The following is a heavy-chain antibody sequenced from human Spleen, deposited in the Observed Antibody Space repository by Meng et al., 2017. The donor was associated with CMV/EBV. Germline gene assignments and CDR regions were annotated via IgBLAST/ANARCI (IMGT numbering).Heavy chain of an antibody. Sequence: SVKVSCKASGDTFTGFYMHWVRQAPGQGLEWVGRIIPFAALTNYGRRFQGRVTIIADKSTSTAYMELTGLTSEDTAVYYCARGRVTDYPLTFWGQGTLVTVSS. J-gene: IGHJ4*02. CDR1: GDTFTGFY. V-gene: IGHV1-69*04. CDR2: IIPFAALT. D-gene: IGHD3-3*02. CDR3: ARGRVTDYPLTF.